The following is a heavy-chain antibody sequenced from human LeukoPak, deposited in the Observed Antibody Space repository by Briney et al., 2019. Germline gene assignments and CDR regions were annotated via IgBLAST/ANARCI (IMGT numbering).Heavy chain of an antibody. V-gene: IGHV4-4*07. CDR3: ARGHDFWSGSNWFDP. D-gene: IGHD3-3*01. Sequence: SETLSLTCTVSGGSISSYYWSWIRQPAGKGLEWIGCIYTSGSTNYNPSLKSRVTMSVDTSKNQFSLKLSSVTAADTAVYYCARGHDFWSGSNWFDPWGQGTLVTVSS. CDR2: IYTSGST. CDR1: GGSISSYY. J-gene: IGHJ5*02.